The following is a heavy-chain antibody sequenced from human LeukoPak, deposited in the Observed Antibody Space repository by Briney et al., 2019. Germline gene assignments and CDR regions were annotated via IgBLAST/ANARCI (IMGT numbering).Heavy chain of an antibody. CDR1: GFTFSSYA. CDR3: AKGMVRGVHWIDY. Sequence: GGSLRLSCAASGFTFSSYAMSWVRQAPGKGLEWVSAISGSGGSTYYADSVKGRFTISRDNSKNTLYLQMSSLRAEDTAVYYCAKGMVRGVHWIDYWGQGTLVTVSS. D-gene: IGHD3-10*01. J-gene: IGHJ4*02. CDR2: ISGSGGST. V-gene: IGHV3-23*01.